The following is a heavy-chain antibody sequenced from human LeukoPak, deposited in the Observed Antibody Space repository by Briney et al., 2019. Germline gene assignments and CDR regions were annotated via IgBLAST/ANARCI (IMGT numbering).Heavy chain of an antibody. CDR1: GFTFSNFW. J-gene: IGHJ4*02. CDR2: IKQDGSEK. CDR3: ARESGWYSFDY. Sequence: GESLRLSCTASGFTFSNFWMSWVRQAPGKGLEWVANIKQDGSEKYYVDSVKGRFTISRDNAKNSLYLQMNSLRAEDTAVYYCARESGWYSFDYWGQGTLVTVSS. D-gene: IGHD6-19*01. V-gene: IGHV3-7*01.